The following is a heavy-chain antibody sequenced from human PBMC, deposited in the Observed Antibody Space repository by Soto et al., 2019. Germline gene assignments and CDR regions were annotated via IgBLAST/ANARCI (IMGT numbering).Heavy chain of an antibody. J-gene: IGHJ4*02. V-gene: IGHV1-46*01. CDR2: INPSGGST. CDR3: ARDRYYDSSGYYPDY. CDR1: GYTFTSYY. D-gene: IGHD3-22*01. Sequence: ASXKVSCKASGYTFTSYYVHWVRRAPGQGLEWMGIINPSGGSTSYAQKFQGRVTMTRDTSTSTVYMELSSLRSEDTAVYYCARDRYYDSSGYYPDYWGQGTLVTVS.